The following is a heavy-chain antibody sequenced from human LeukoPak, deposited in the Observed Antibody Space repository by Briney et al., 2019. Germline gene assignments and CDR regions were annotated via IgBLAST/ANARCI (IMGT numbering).Heavy chain of an antibody. D-gene: IGHD3-10*01. Sequence: SETLSLTCTVSGGSLSSYYWSWIRQPPGKGLEWIGYIYYSGSTNYNPSLKSRVTISVDTSKTQFSLKLSSVTAADTAVYYCARETYYYGSGSYYQIFDYWGQGTLVTVSS. CDR1: GGSLSSYY. V-gene: IGHV4-59*01. CDR2: IYYSGST. CDR3: ARETYYYGSGSYYQIFDY. J-gene: IGHJ4*02.